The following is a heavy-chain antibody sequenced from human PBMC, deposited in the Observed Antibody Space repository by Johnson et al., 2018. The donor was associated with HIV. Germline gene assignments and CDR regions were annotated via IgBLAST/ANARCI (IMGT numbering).Heavy chain of an antibody. Sequence: QVQLVESGGGLVKPGGSLRLSCAASGFTFSDYYMNWIRQAPGKGLEWVAVISYDGSNKYYADSVKGRFTISRDNSKNTLDLQMNSLRGEDTAVYYCSKGLTFFGVAMINAPLDIWGQGTMVTVSS. CDR1: GFTFSDYY. CDR2: ISYDGSNK. V-gene: IGHV3-30*18. D-gene: IGHD3-3*01. CDR3: SKGLTFFGVAMINAPLDI. J-gene: IGHJ3*02.